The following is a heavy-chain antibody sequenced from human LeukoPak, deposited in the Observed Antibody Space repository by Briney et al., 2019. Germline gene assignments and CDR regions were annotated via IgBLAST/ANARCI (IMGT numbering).Heavy chain of an antibody. CDR2: IIPIFDVQ. J-gene: IGHJ4*02. V-gene: IGHV1-69*04. Sequence: SVKVSCKASGGTFSSYAISWVRQAPGQGLEWMGRIIPIFDVQNYAQQFQGRVTITADKATSTAYMELSSLRSEDTAVYYCATDRWGSGTPFDYWGQGTLVTVSS. CDR1: GGTFSSYA. D-gene: IGHD3-10*01. CDR3: ATDRWGSGTPFDY.